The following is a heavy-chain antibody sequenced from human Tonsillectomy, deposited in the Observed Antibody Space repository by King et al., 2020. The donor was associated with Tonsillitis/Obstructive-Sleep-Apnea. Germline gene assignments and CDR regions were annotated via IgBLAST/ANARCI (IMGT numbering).Heavy chain of an antibody. V-gene: IGHV3-15*01. D-gene: IGHD3-10*01. CDR2: IKSKTDGGTT. CDR3: TTDEFPYSFDY. Sequence: VQLVESGGGLVKPGGSLRLSCAASGFTFSNAWMSWVCQAPRKGLEWVGRIKSKTDGGTTDYAAPVKGRFTISRDDSKNTLYLQMNSLKTEDTAVYYCTTDEFPYSFDYWGQGTLVTVSS. J-gene: IGHJ4*02. CDR1: GFTFSNAW.